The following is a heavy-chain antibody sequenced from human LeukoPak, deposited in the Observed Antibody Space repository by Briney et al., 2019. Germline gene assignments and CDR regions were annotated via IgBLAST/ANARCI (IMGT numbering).Heavy chain of an antibody. Sequence: PGGSLRLSCAASGFTFSSYGMHWVRQAPGKGLEWVTFIPYDGSNKYYADSVKGRFTISRDNSKNTLYLQMNSLRAEDTAVYYCARDPGQGIAARSDWFDPWGQGTLVTVSS. CDR2: IPYDGSNK. CDR3: ARDPGQGIAARSDWFDP. J-gene: IGHJ5*02. D-gene: IGHD6-6*01. CDR1: GFTFSSYG. V-gene: IGHV3-30*02.